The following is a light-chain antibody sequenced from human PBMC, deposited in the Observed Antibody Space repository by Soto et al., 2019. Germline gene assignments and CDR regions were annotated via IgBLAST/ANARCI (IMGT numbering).Light chain of an antibody. V-gene: IGKV4-1*01. Sequence: DIVMTQSPDSLAVSLGERATINCKSSQSVLYSSNNKNYLAWYQQKPGQPPKLLIYWASTRESGVPDRFSGSGSGTDFTLTISSLQAEDVAVSYCQQYYRTPLTFGGGTKVEIK. J-gene: IGKJ4*01. CDR2: WAS. CDR1: QSVLYSSNNKNY. CDR3: QQYYRTPLT.